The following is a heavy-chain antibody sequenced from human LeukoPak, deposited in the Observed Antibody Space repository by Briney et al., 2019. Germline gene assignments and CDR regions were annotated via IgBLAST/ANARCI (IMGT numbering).Heavy chain of an antibody. Sequence: PGGSLRLSCAASGCTFTNAWMTWVRQAPGKGLEWVGRIKTTADGGPTDYAALVKGRFTISRDDSKNMLYLQMNSLKTEDTAVYYCTLNWNYDSWGQGTLVTVSS. D-gene: IGHD1-7*01. CDR3: TLNWNYDS. CDR2: IKTTADGGPT. J-gene: IGHJ5*01. CDR1: GCTFTNAW. V-gene: IGHV3-15*01.